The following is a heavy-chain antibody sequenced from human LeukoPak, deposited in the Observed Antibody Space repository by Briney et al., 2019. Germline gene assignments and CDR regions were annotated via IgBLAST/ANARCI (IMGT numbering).Heavy chain of an antibody. CDR1: GFSFSSFA. Sequence: PGGSLTLSCVGSGFSFSSFAMSWVRQAPGKGLEWVSTVSGGGAYTYCADSVKGRFTVSRDDSKSMHFLQMNSLRPEDTALYFCAKRITVSAGYYLDSWGQGTLVTVSS. J-gene: IGHJ4*02. D-gene: IGHD2-8*01. CDR3: AKRITVSAGYYLDS. V-gene: IGHV3-23*01. CDR2: VSGGGAYT.